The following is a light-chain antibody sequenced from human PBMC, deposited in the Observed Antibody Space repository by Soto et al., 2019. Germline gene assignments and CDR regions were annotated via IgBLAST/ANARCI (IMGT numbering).Light chain of an antibody. CDR3: QQYGSSPWT. CDR2: GAS. Sequence: IVLTQSPGTLSLSPGERATLSCRAGQSVSSNYLAWYQQKPGQAPRLLIYGASSRATGIPDRFSGSGSGTDFTLTISRLEPEDFAVYYCQQYGSSPWTFGQGTKVDIK. V-gene: IGKV3-20*01. J-gene: IGKJ1*01. CDR1: QSVSSNY.